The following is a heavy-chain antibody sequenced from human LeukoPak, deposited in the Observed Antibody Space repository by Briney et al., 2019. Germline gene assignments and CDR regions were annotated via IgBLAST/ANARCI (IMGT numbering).Heavy chain of an antibody. CDR1: GFTFSSYW. D-gene: IGHD3-3*01. J-gene: IGHJ4*02. CDR2: IKQDGSEK. V-gene: IGHV3-7*01. Sequence: GGSLRLSCAAAGFTFSSYWMSWVRQAPGKGLEWVANIKQDGSEKYYVDSVKGRFTISRDNAKNSLYLQMNSLRAEDTAVYYCARDARITIFGVVIISFDYWGQGTLVTVSS. CDR3: ARDARITIFGVVIISFDY.